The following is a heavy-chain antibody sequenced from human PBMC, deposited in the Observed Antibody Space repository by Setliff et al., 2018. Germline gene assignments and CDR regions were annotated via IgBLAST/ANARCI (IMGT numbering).Heavy chain of an antibody. CDR3: VSKFNPAFSSETVIGYFYNSMDV. CDR1: GYTFTGYY. V-gene: IGHV1-2*06. Sequence: ASVKVSCKASGYTFTGYYMYWVRQAPGQGLEWMGRINPSSGATIYAQKFQGRVTMTSDTSISTAYMELGRLRSDDTAVYYCVSKFNPAFSSETVIGYFYNSMDVWGKWTTVTVS. J-gene: IGHJ6*03. CDR2: INPSSGAT. D-gene: IGHD3-3*01.